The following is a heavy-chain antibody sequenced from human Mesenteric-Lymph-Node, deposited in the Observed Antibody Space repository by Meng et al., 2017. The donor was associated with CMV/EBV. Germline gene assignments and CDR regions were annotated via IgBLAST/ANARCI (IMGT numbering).Heavy chain of an antibody. V-gene: IGHV3-30*02. CDR1: TFSSYG. J-gene: IGHJ3*02. D-gene: IGHD1-26*01. Sequence: TFSSYGMPWVRQAPGKGLEWVAFIRYDGSNKYYADSVKGRFTISRDNSKNTLYLQMNSLRAEDTAVYYCAKELFKIVGAPKGAFDIWGQGTMVTVSS. CDR2: IRYDGSNK. CDR3: AKELFKIVGAPKGAFDI.